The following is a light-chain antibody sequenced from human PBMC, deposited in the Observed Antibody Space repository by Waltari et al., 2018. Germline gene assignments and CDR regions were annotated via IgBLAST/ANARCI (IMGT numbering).Light chain of an antibody. J-gene: IGKJ3*01. CDR1: QSVSRY. Sequence: EIVLTQSPVTLSLSPGERATLSCRASQSVSRYLAWYQQKPGQAPRLLIYDTVSRASGIPARFSGSGSGTDFTLTIISLEPEDFAVYYCLHRSNWPPLFTFGPGTKVDIK. CDR2: DTV. V-gene: IGKV3-11*01. CDR3: LHRSNWPPLFT.